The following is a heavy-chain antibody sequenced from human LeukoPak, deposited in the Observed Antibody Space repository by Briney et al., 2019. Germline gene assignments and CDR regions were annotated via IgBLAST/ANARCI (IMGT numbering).Heavy chain of an antibody. J-gene: IGHJ4*02. Sequence: PSETLSLTCAVSGYSISSGYYWGWIRQPPGKGLEWIGSIYHSGSTYYNPSLKSRVTISVDTSKHQFSLKLSSVTAADTAVYYCARQAGWRRGVLVVVPAASLDYWGQGTLVTVSS. D-gene: IGHD2-2*01. CDR1: GYSISSGYY. CDR3: ARQAGWRRGVLVVVPAASLDY. V-gene: IGHV4-38-2*01. CDR2: IYHSGST.